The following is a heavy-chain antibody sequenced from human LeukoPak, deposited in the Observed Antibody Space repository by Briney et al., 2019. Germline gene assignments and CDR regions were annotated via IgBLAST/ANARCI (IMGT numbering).Heavy chain of an antibody. D-gene: IGHD6-13*01. Sequence: SETLSLTCTVSGGSISSSSYYWGWIRQPPGKGLEWIGNIYYSGSTYYNPSLKSRVTISVDTSNNQFSLKLSSVTAADTAVYYCARYFEAAAGTDLFDYWGQGTLVTVSS. V-gene: IGHV4-39*01. CDR2: IYYSGST. J-gene: IGHJ4*02. CDR1: GGSISSSSYY. CDR3: ARYFEAAAGTDLFDY.